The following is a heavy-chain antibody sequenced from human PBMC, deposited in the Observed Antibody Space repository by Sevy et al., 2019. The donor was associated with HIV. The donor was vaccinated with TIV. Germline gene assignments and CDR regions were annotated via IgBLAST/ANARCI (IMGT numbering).Heavy chain of an antibody. Sequence: GGSLRLSCAASGFTFSNAWMSWVRQAPGKGLEWVGRIKSKTDGGTTDYAVPVKGRFTISRDDSKNTLYLQMNSLKTEDTAVYYCTTDATGYSSSWYRGGNYGMDVWGQGTTVTVSS. V-gene: IGHV3-15*01. J-gene: IGHJ6*02. CDR3: TTDATGYSSSWYRGGNYGMDV. CDR1: GFTFSNAW. D-gene: IGHD6-13*01. CDR2: IKSKTDGGTT.